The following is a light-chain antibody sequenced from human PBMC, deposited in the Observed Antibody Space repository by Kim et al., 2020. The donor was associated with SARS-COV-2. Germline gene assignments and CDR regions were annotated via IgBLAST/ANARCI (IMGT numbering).Light chain of an antibody. CDR2: DAS. CDR1: QGISSA. J-gene: IGKJ4*01. CDR3: QHFSAYPLT. Sequence: ASVGDRLSITCRASQGISSALAWYRQTPGKAPKLLISDASTLEDGVPSRFSGSGSGTDFTLIISSLHPEDFATYYCQHFSAYPLTFGGGTKVDIK. V-gene: IGKV1-13*02.